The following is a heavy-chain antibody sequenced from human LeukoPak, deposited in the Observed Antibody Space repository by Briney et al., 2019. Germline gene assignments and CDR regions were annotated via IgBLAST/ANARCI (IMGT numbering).Heavy chain of an antibody. Sequence: PSETLSLTCTVSGGSISSSSYYWGWIRQPPGKGLEWIGSIYYSGRTYYNPSLKSRVTISVDTYKNQFSLKLSSVTAADTAVYYCARPMYYYDSSGYYSYAFDIWGQGAMVTVSS. CDR3: ARPMYYYDSSGYYSYAFDI. CDR1: GGSISSSSYY. D-gene: IGHD3-22*01. J-gene: IGHJ3*02. CDR2: IYYSGRT. V-gene: IGHV4-39*01.